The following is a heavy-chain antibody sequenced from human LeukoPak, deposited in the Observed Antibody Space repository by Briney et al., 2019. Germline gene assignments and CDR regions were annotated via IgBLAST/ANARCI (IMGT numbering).Heavy chain of an antibody. CDR3: ARGTSAGGPISPFDF. CDR1: GFTFSNHW. D-gene: IGHD6-13*01. Sequence: QSGGSLRLSCAASGFTFSNHWMHWVRQAPGKGLVWVSRIQGDGSNTNYADFVKGRFSISRDNAKSTVYLQMNSLRAEDTGIYYCARGTSAGGPISPFDFWGQGTVVTVSS. J-gene: IGHJ4*02. CDR2: IQGDGSNT. V-gene: IGHV3-74*01.